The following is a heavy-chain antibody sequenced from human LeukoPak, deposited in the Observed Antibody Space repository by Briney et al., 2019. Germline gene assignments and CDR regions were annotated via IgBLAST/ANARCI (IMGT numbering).Heavy chain of an antibody. V-gene: IGHV3-21*01. J-gene: IGHJ3*02. CDR1: GFTFSSYS. CDR3: ARDYGDYVFLDAFDI. CDR2: ISSSSSYI. Sequence: GGSLRLSCAASGFTFSSYSMNWVRQAPGKGLEWVSSISSSSSYIYYADSVKGRFTISRDNAKNSLYLQMNSLRAEDTAVYYCARDYGDYVFLDAFDIWGQGTTVTVS. D-gene: IGHD4-17*01.